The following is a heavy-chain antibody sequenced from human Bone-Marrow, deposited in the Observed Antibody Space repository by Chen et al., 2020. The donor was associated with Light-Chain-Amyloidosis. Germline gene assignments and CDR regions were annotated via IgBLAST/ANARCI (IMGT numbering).Heavy chain of an antibody. CDR2: IYPDDSDA. Sequence: EMQLEQSGQEVKKPGEYRKISCKGSGYTFPNYWTGWVRQMPGKGLEWMGVIYPDDSDARYSPSFEGQVTISADKSITTAYLQWRSLKASDTAMYYCARRRDGYNFDYWGQGTLVTVSS. CDR3: ARRRDGYNFDY. D-gene: IGHD5-12*01. J-gene: IGHJ4*02. V-gene: IGHV5-51*01. CDR1: GYTFPNYW.